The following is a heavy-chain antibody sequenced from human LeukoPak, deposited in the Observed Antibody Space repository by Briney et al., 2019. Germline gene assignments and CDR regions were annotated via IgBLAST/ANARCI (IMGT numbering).Heavy chain of an antibody. Sequence: GGSQRLSCAASGFTFSSYAMSWVRQAPGKGLEWVSGISGSGGSRYYADSLKGRFTISRDNPKNTLYLQMNSLRAEDTAVYYCATLPIGGYDYDRSGPYELRDYWGQGTLVTVSS. J-gene: IGHJ4*02. CDR1: GFTFSSYA. CDR3: ATLPIGGYDYDRSGPYELRDY. V-gene: IGHV3-23*01. CDR2: ISGSGGSR. D-gene: IGHD3-22*01.